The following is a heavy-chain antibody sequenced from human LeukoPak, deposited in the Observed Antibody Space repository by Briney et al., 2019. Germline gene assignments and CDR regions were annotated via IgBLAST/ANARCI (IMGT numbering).Heavy chain of an antibody. CDR2: INPNSGGT. CDR3: ARAEGQWLVPRYYYYYYMDV. Sequence: ASVKVSCKASGYTFTGYYMHWVRQAPGQGLEWMGWINPNSGGTNYAQKFQGRVTMTRDTSISTAYMELSRLRSDDTAVYYCARAEGQWLVPRYYYYYYMDVWGKGTTVTISS. V-gene: IGHV1-2*02. D-gene: IGHD6-19*01. J-gene: IGHJ6*03. CDR1: GYTFTGYY.